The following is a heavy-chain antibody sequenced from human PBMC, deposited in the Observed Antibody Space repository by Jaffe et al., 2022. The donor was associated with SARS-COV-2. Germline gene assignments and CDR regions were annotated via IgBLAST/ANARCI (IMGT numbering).Heavy chain of an antibody. D-gene: IGHD3-22*01. CDR3: ARAGSSGSVDY. V-gene: IGHV3-7*03. J-gene: IGHJ4*02. Sequence: EVELVESGGGLVQPGGSLRLSCAASGFSFNSYWMSWVRQAPEKGLEWVANINKDGSDKYYVDSVKGRFTISRDNAKNSLYLQMNSLRAEDTAVYYCARAGSSGSVDYWGQGTLVTVSS. CDR1: GFSFNSYW. CDR2: INKDGSDK.